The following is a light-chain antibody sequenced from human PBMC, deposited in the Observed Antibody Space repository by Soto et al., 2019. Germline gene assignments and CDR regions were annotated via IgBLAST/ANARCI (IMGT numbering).Light chain of an antibody. Sequence: IVWTQSPGTLSLSPGERTTLSCRASQSVSNYLAWYQQKPGQAPRLLVYGASTRATGVPARFTGSGSGIEFSLTISSLLCEDSVFYYCQPYFNWSLTWPFGPGTMV. CDR3: QPYFNWSLTWP. CDR2: GAS. J-gene: IGKJ1*01. V-gene: IGKV3-15*01. CDR1: QSVSNY.